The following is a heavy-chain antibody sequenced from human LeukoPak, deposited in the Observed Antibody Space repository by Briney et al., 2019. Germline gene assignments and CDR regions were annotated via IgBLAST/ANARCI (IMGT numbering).Heavy chain of an antibody. J-gene: IGHJ4*02. V-gene: IGHV4-4*02. CDR3: AREGGFYRPLDY. CDR2: VHLDGRT. Sequence: SETLSLTCGVSGGSVINTNWWTWVRQPPGKGLELIGEVHLDGRTNYNPSLESRLTMSVDVSENQVSLKLTSVTAADTAVYYCAREGGFYRPLDYSGQGTLVTVSS. D-gene: IGHD3-3*01. CDR1: GGSVINTNW.